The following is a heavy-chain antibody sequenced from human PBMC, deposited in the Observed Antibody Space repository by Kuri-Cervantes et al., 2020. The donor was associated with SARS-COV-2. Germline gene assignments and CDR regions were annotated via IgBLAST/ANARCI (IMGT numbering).Heavy chain of an antibody. Sequence: GESLKISCEVSGFLFSASAIHWVRQGSGKGLEWVGRVRGKANNYATAYAASVKGRFTISRDDSKNMAYLQMNSLRAEDTAVYYCASGTVTTHAFDIWGQGTMVTVSS. CDR1: GFLFSASA. CDR2: VRGKANNYAT. CDR3: ASGTVTTHAFDI. J-gene: IGHJ3*02. V-gene: IGHV3-73*01. D-gene: IGHD4-17*01.